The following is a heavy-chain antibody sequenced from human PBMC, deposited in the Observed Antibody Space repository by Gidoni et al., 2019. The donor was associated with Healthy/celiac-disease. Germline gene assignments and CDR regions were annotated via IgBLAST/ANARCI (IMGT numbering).Heavy chain of an antibody. Sequence: QVQLVQSGAEVKKPGASLKVSCKASGYTFTSYYMHWVRQAPGPGLEWLGIINPSGGSTRYEQKFEGRVTRTRDTSTSTVYMELSSLRSEHTAVYYCASGPSGTLSRWYFDLWGRGTLVTVSS. CDR2: INPSGGST. CDR3: ASGPSGTLSRWYFDL. J-gene: IGHJ2*01. V-gene: IGHV1-46*01. CDR1: GYTFTSYY. D-gene: IGHD1-26*01.